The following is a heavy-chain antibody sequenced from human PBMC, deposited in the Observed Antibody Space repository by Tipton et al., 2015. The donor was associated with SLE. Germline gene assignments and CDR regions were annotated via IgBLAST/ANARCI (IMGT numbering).Heavy chain of an antibody. J-gene: IGHJ4*02. D-gene: IGHD5-12*01. CDR2: ISYDGSDK. V-gene: IGHV3-33*01. CDR1: GFSLIDND. CDR3: ARERDDYGLPLDY. Sequence: LSLTCAASGFSLIDNDMQWVRQAPGKGLEWLALISYDGSDKFYADSVKGRFTISRDSSRNTLYLQMNSLRTEDTAVYYCARERDDYGLPLDYWGQGTLVTVSS.